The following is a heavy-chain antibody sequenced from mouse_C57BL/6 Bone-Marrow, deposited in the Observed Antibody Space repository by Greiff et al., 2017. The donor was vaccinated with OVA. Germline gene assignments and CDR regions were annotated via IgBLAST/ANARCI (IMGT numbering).Heavy chain of an antibody. D-gene: IGHD1-1*01. CDR2: IHPNSGST. Sequence: QVHVKQPGAELVKPGASVKLSCKASGYTFTSYWMHWVKQRPGQGLEWIGMIHPNSGSTNYNEKFKSKATLTVDKSSSTAYMQLSSLTSEDSAVYYCALYYGSPYWYFDVWGTGTTVTVSS. CDR1: GYTFTSYW. V-gene: IGHV1-64*01. CDR3: ALYYGSPYWYFDV. J-gene: IGHJ1*03.